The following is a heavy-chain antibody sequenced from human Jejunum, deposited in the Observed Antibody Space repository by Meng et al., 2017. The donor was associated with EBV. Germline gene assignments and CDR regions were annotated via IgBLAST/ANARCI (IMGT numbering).Heavy chain of an antibody. CDR3: VSLGLETQRDY. CDR1: GFTFSVYA. V-gene: IGHV3-21*01. J-gene: IGHJ4*02. CDR2: IHSRGTNT. Sequence: EVQLLESGGGVVKPGGFLSPPCVASGFTFSVYAMSWVRQAPGKGLEWVSSIHSRGTNTWNADSVKGRFTISRDNANNKLYLQMNSLRAEDTAVYHCVSLGLETQRDYWGQGTLVTVSS. D-gene: IGHD3-3*01.